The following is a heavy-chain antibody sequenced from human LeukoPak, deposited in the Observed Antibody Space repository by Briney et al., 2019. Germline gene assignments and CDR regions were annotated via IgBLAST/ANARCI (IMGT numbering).Heavy chain of an antibody. CDR2: IGIAGDT. CDR3: SGDRLCRGCGGYFDL. CDR1: GFTFSSYD. Sequence: GSLRLSCAASGFTFSSYDMHWVRQVTGRRLEWVSAIGIAGDTYYLASVKGRFTISRENAKNSLYLQMNSLRAGDTAVYFCSGDRLCRGCGGYFDLRGRGTLVGAAS. J-gene: IGHJ2*01. D-gene: IGHD3-16*01. V-gene: IGHV3-13*04.